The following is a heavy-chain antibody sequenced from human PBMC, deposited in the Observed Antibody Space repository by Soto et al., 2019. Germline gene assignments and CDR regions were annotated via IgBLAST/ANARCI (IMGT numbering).Heavy chain of an antibody. CDR2: MSYGGTS. CDR3: ARLSRLAPVANTYYYSVDV. CDR1: GTTVSTDGYY. V-gene: IGHV4-61*08. D-gene: IGHD5-12*01. J-gene: IGHJ6*02. Sequence: SETLSLTGTVSGTTVSTDGYYWRWIRQPPGKALDWIGSMSYGGTSEYNPSLRRRVPSPVHRPMNHFSLILTPLPAPDTGVYFCARLSRLAPVANTYYYSVDVWGQGITVTVSS.